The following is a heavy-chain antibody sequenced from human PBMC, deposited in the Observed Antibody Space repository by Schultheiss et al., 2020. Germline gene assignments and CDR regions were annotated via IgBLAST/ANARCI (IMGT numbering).Heavy chain of an antibody. Sequence: SETLSLTCTVSGGSISSYYWSWIRQPPGKGLEWIGYIYYSGSTNYNPSLKSRVTISVDKSKNQFSLKLSSVTAADTAVYYCARDHIAAAADYWGQGTLVTV. V-gene: IGHV4-59*12. D-gene: IGHD6-13*01. CDR3: ARDHIAAAADY. J-gene: IGHJ4*02. CDR2: IYYSGST. CDR1: GGSISSYY.